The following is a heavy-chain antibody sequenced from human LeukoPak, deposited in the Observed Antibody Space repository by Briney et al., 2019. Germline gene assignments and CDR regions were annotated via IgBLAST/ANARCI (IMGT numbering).Heavy chain of an antibody. CDR1: GYTFTSYD. D-gene: IGHD6-13*01. CDR2: MNPNSGNT. CDR3: ARGNSSSWYFPYYYYYMDV. V-gene: IGHV1-8*01. Sequence: GASVKVSCKASGYTFTSYDINWVRQATGQGLEWMGWMNPNSGNTGYAQKFQGRVTMTRSTSISTAYMELSSLRSEDTAVYYCARGNSSSWYFPYYYYYMDVWGKGTTVTVSS. J-gene: IGHJ6*03.